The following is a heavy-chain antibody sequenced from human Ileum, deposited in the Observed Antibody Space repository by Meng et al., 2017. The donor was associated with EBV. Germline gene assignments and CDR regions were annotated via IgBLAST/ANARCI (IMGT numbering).Heavy chain of an antibody. J-gene: IGHJ4*02. V-gene: IGHV4-4*02. D-gene: IGHD3-22*01. CDR3: ASSDYYRSDY. CDR1: GGSIRRSDW. CDR2: TPHSGST. Sequence: HVQLQESGPGLVKPSETLSLTCAVSGGSIRRSDWWSWVRQPPGKGLEWIGETPHSGSTNYSPSLKSRVTISLDKSKNQLSLRLNSVTAADTAVYYCASSDYYRSDYWGQGTLVTVSS.